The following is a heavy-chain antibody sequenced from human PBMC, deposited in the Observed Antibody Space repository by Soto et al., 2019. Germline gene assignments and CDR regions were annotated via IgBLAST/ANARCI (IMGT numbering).Heavy chain of an antibody. J-gene: IGHJ6*02. Sequence: QVQLVESGGGLVKPGGSLRLSCAASGFTFSDYYMSWIRQAPGKGLEWVSYISSSSSYTNYADSVKGRFTISRDNAKNSLYLQMNSLRAEDTAVYYCARETDCSSTSCYHYYYYYGMAVWGQGTTVTVSS. CDR2: ISSSSSYT. D-gene: IGHD2-2*01. V-gene: IGHV3-11*05. CDR3: ARETDCSSTSCYHYYYYYGMAV. CDR1: GFTFSDYY.